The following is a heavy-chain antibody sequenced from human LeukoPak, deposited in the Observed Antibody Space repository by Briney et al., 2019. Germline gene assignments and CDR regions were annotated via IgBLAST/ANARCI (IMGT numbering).Heavy chain of an antibody. V-gene: IGHV3-53*01. CDR1: GFTVSSNY. D-gene: IGHD2-2*01. Sequence: GGSLRLSCAASGFTVSSNYMSWVRQAPGKGLEWVSLIYSGGSTYYADSVKGRFTISRDNSKNTLYLQMNSLRAEDTAVYYCARDMIGPAKYYGMDVWGQGTTVTVSS. CDR3: ARDMIGPAKYYGMDV. CDR2: IYSGGST. J-gene: IGHJ6*02.